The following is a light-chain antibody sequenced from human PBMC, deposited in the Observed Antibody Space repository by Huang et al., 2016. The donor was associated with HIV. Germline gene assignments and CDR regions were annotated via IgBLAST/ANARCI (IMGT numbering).Light chain of an antibody. CDR3: QQYDNFPPLT. J-gene: IGKJ4*01. V-gene: IGKV1-33*01. CDR2: DAS. Sequence: DIQMTQSPSSLSASVGDRVTIICQASQDINNYLNWYQQKPGKAPKLLIYDASNLETGVPSRFSGSGSGTDFTFTISSLQPEDIATYYCQQYDNFPPLTFGGGTKVEIK. CDR1: QDINNY.